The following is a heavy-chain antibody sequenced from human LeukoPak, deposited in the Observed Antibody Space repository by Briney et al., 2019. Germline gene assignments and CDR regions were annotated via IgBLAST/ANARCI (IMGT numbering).Heavy chain of an antibody. CDR3: ARVRYYDILTGYYGDGYFDY. CDR1: GGSISSDY. V-gene: IGHV4-59*01. D-gene: IGHD3-9*01. J-gene: IGHJ4*02. CDR2: ICYSGST. Sequence: SETLSLTCSVSGGSISSDYWSWIRQPPGKGLEWIGYICYSGSTNYNPSLKGRVTISVDTSKNQFSLKLSSVTAADTAVYYCARVRYYDILTGYYGDGYFDYWGQGTLVTVSS.